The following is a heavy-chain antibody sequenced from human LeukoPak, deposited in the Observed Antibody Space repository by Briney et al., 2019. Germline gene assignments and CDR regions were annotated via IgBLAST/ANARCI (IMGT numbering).Heavy chain of an antibody. CDR3: ARGVVVVPAAFGGYYFDH. D-gene: IGHD2-2*01. Sequence: ASVKVSCKASGGTFSSYAISWVRQAPGQGLEWMGGIIPIFGTANYAQKFQGRVTITTDESTSTAYMELSSLRSEDTAVYYCARGVVVVPAAFGGYYFDHWGQGTLVTVSS. V-gene: IGHV1-69*05. J-gene: IGHJ4*02. CDR2: IIPIFGTA. CDR1: GGTFSSYA.